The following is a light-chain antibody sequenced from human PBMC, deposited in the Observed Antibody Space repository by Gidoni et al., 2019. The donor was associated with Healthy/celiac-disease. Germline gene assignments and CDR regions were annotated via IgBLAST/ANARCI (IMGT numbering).Light chain of an antibody. CDR3: SSDAGSYTHVV. CDR2: DVS. J-gene: IGLJ2*01. CDR1: SSDVGAYKY. V-gene: IGLV2-11*01. Sequence: QSALTQPPSVSGSPGQSATLSCHGTSSDVGAYKYVSWYQQHPGKAPRLMIYDVSKRPSGVPDRFSGSKSGNTASLTISGLQAEDEADYYCSSDAGSYTHVVFGGGTKLTVL.